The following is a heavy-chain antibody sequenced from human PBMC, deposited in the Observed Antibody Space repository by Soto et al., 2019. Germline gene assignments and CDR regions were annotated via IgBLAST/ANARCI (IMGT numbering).Heavy chain of an antibody. Sequence: PGGSLRLSCAASGFTLSKVCIRWVRQAPGKGLEWVGRIKSKTDGGTTDYAAPVKGRFTISRDDSNNTLYLQMNSLQTEDTAVYYCTTEKGVVPAAKDYYYYMDVWAKGTTVTVSS. J-gene: IGHJ6*03. V-gene: IGHV3-15*01. CDR1: GFTLSKVC. CDR3: TTEKGVVPAAKDYYYYMDV. D-gene: IGHD2-2*01. CDR2: IKSKTDGGTT.